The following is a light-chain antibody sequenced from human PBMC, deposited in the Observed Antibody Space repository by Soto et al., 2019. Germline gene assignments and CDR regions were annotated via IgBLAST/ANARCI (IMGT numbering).Light chain of an antibody. CDR3: QSYDNRLDALV. J-gene: IGLJ3*02. Sequence: QSVLTQPPSVSGAPGLRVTISCTGSFSNIGAGYDVQWYQHLPGTAPKLLIYGNTNRPSGVPDRFSGSKSGTSGSLAITGLQAEDEADYYCQSYDNRLDALVFGGGTKVTVL. V-gene: IGLV1-40*01. CDR2: GNT. CDR1: FSNIGAGYD.